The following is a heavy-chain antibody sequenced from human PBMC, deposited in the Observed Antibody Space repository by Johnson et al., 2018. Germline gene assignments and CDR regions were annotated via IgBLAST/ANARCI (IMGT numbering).Heavy chain of an antibody. V-gene: IGHV3-30*03. CDR3: ATTGYSRGR. D-gene: IGHD5-12*01. CDR2: ISYDGSNK. Sequence: QVQLVQSGGGVVEPGRSLRLSCAVSGLIFSSYGIHWVRRAPGKGLEWVAVISYDGSNKYYADSVKGRFTMARDNSKNTVPREMNSLRVEDTAVYYCATTGYSRGRGGQGTVVTVSS. J-gene: IGHJ4*02. CDR1: GLIFSSYG.